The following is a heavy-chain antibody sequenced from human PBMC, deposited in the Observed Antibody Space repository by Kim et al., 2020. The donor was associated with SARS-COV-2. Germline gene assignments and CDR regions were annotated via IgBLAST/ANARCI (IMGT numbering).Heavy chain of an antibody. Sequence: ASVKVSCKASGYTFTGYYMHWVRQAPGQGLEWMGRINPNSGGTNYAQKFQGRVTMTRDTSISTAYMELSRLRSDDTAVYYCARDSVYSSGWYYYYYGMDVWGQGTTVTVSS. D-gene: IGHD6-19*01. V-gene: IGHV1-2*06. CDR3: ARDSVYSSGWYYYYYGMDV. J-gene: IGHJ6*02. CDR1: GYTFTGYY. CDR2: INPNSGGT.